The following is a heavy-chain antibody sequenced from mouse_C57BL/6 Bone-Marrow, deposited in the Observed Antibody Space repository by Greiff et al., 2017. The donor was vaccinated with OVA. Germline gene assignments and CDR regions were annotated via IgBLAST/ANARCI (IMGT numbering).Heavy chain of an antibody. CDR1: GYTFTDYY. J-gene: IGHJ4*01. V-gene: IGHV1-76*01. D-gene: IGHD1-1*01. Sequence: VQGVESGAELVRPGASVKLSCKASGYTFTDYYINWVKQRPGQGLEWIARIYPGSGNTYYNEKFKGKATLTAEKSSSTAYMQLSSLTSEDSAVYFCASTVVRYYYAMDYWGQGTSVTVSS. CDR3: ASTVVRYYYAMDY. CDR2: IYPGSGNT.